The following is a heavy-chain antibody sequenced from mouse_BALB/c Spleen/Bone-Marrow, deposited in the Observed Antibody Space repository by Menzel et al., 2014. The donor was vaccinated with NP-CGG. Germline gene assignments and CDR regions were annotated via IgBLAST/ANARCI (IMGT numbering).Heavy chain of an antibody. Sequence: VKVVESGPGLVAPSQSLSITCTVSGFSLTSYGVHWVRQPPGKGLEWLGVIWAGGSTNYNSALMSRLSISKDNSKSXVFLKMNSLQTDDTAMYYCARAAYRYDVTWFAYWGQGTLVTVSA. V-gene: IGHV2-9*02. CDR2: IWAGGST. CDR3: ARAAYRYDVTWFAY. J-gene: IGHJ3*01. D-gene: IGHD2-14*01. CDR1: GFSLTSYG.